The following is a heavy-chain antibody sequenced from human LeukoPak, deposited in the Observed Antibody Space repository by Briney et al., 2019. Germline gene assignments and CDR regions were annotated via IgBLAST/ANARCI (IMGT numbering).Heavy chain of an antibody. CDR1: GGSISSYY. V-gene: IGHV4-4*07. D-gene: IGHD3-22*01. CDR3: ARETVYYDSDNWFDP. J-gene: IGHJ5*02. CDR2: IYTGGST. Sequence: SETLSLTCTVSGGSISSYYWSWIRQPAGKGLEWIGRIYTGGSTNYNPSLKSRVTMSVDTSKNQFSLKLSSVTAADTAVYYCARETVYYDSDNWFDPWGQGTLVTVSS.